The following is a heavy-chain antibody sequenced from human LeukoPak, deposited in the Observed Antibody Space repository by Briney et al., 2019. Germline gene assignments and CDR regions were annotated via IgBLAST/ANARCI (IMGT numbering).Heavy chain of an antibody. D-gene: IGHD3-22*01. V-gene: IGHV4-30-4*01. CDR1: GGSLSSGDYY. J-gene: IGHJ4*02. CDR3: ARVRDYYDTSGSFTSGRLYYFDY. Sequence: SETLSLTCTVFGGSLSSGDYYWSWIRQPPGKGLEWLGYVFYSGSTYYNPSLKSRVTMSVDTSNNHFSLRLSSVTAADTAVYYCARVRDYYDTSGSFTSGRLYYFDYWGQGTLVTVSS. CDR2: VFYSGST.